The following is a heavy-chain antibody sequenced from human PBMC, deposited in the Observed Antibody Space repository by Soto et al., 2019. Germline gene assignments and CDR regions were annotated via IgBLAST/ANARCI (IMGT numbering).Heavy chain of an antibody. CDR2: IYSSGST. J-gene: IGHJ3*02. D-gene: IGHD2-15*01. CDR3: ARDFPYCSGGSCYPTRGAFDI. Sequence: QVQLQESGPGLVKPSQTLSLTCTVSGDSISSGGYYWTWIRQPLGKGLEWIGYIYSSGSTYYNPCLKSRIALSLDTSKNLSSLRLSSVTAADTAVYYCARDFPYCSGGSCYPTRGAFDIWGRGTMVTVSS. CDR1: GDSISSGGYY. V-gene: IGHV4-31*03.